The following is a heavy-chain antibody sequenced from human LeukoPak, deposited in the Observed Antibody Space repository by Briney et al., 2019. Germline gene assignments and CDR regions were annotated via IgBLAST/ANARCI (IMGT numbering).Heavy chain of an antibody. J-gene: IGHJ4*02. Sequence: GGSLRLSCAASGFTFSSYWMSWVRQAPGKGLEWVANIKQDGSEKYYVDSVKGRFTISRDNAKNSLYLQMNSLRAEDTAVYYCASYYDILPGYYTHWGQGTLVTVSS. CDR1: GFTFSSYW. D-gene: IGHD3-9*01. V-gene: IGHV3-7*01. CDR3: ASYYDILPGYYTH. CDR2: IKQDGSEK.